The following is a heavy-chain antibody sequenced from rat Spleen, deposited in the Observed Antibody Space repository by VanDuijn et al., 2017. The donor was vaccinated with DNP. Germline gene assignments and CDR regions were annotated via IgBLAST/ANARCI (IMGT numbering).Heavy chain of an antibody. V-gene: IGHV5-22*01. CDR3: VRLNSGHFDY. J-gene: IGHJ2*01. D-gene: IGHD4-3*01. CDR1: GFTFSDYY. Sequence: EVQLVESGGGLVQPGRSLKLSCAASGFTFSDYYMAWVRQAPTRGLEWVAYIGSDGYAPYYGVSVKGRFTNSRDNAKSTLYLQMNSLRSEDMATYYCVRLNSGHFDYWGQGVMVTVSS. CDR2: IGSDGYAP.